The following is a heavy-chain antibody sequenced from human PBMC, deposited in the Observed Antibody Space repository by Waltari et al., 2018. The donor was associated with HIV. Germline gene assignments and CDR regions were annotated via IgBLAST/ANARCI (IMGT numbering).Heavy chain of an antibody. CDR2: IYYSGST. J-gene: IGHJ4*02. CDR3: ARDKYRYSSSSRGVSDY. V-gene: IGHV4-39*07. Sequence: QLQLQESGPGLVKPSETLSLTCTVSGGSISSSSYYWGWIRQPPGKGLEWIGSIYYSGSTYYNPSLKSRVTISVDTSKNQFSLKLSSVTAADTAVYYCARDKYRYSSSSRGVSDYWGQGTLVTVSS. D-gene: IGHD6-6*01. CDR1: GGSISSSSYY.